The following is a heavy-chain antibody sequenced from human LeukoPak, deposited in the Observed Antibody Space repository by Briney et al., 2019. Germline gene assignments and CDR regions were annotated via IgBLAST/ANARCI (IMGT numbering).Heavy chain of an antibody. Sequence: ASVNVSCKASGGTFSSYAIRGVRPAPGQGLAWMGRIIPILGIANYAQKFQGRVTITADKSTSTAYMELSSLRSEDTAVYYCARDGGADSSGYKYYFDYWGQGTLVTVSS. CDR1: GGTFSSYA. V-gene: IGHV1-69*04. CDR2: IIPILGIA. CDR3: ARDGGADSSGYKYYFDY. D-gene: IGHD3-22*01. J-gene: IGHJ4*02.